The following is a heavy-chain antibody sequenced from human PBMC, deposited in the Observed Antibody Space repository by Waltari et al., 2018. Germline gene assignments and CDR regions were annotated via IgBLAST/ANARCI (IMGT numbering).Heavy chain of an antibody. J-gene: IGHJ4*02. CDR1: GYTFTSYA. CDR3: ARGASYDFWSGYRGYYFDY. D-gene: IGHD3-3*01. Sequence: QVQLVQSGSELKKPGASVTVSCKASGYTFTSYAMNWVRQAPGQGLEWMGWINTNTGNPTYAQGFTGRFVFSLDTSVSTAYLQISSLKAEDTAVYYCARGASYDFWSGYRGYYFDYWGQGTLVTVSS. V-gene: IGHV7-4-1*02. CDR2: INTNTGNP.